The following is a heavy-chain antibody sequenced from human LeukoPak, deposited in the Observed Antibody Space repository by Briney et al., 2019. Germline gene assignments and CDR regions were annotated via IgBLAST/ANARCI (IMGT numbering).Heavy chain of an antibody. V-gene: IGHV4-39*07. D-gene: IGHD2-21*02. CDR1: GGSLTSTTND. CDR2: IYYRGST. J-gene: IGHJ4*02. CDR3: ASNVLLVTGSGDF. Sequence: SETLSLTCNVSGGSLTSTTNDWGWIRQPPGRGLEWIGNIYYRGSTYYNPSLKSRVTISLDTSKNQFSLKLSSVTSADTAVYYCASNVLLVTGSGDFWGQGTLVTVSS.